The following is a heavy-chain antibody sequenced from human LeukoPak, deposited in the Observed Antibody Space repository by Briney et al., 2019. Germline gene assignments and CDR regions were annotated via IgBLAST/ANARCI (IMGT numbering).Heavy chain of an antibody. CDR3: ARDRRRDGYNVDAFDI. CDR1: GFTFNNYA. D-gene: IGHD5-24*01. V-gene: IGHV3-21*01. J-gene: IGHJ3*02. Sequence: PGGSLRLSCAASGFTFNNYAMSWVRQAPGKGLEWVSSISSSASSIYYADSVKGRFTISRDNSKNTLYLQMNSLRAEDTAVYYCARDRRRDGYNVDAFDIWGQGTMVTVSP. CDR2: ISSSASSI.